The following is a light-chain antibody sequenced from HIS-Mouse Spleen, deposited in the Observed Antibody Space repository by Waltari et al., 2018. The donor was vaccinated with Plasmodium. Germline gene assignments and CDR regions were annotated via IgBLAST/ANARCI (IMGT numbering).Light chain of an antibody. CDR1: NIGSKR. Sequence: SYVLTQPPSVSVAPGQTARITCGGNNIGSKRVHWYQQKPGMAPVLVFYDDSDRPSWIPERFPGSHACNTATLTISRVEAGDEADYYCQVWDSSSDHVVFGGWTKLTVL. J-gene: IGLJ2*01. CDR2: DDS. V-gene: IGLV3-21*02. CDR3: QVWDSSSDHVV.